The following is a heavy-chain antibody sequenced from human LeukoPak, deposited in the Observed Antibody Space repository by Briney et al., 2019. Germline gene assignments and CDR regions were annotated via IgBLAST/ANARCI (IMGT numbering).Heavy chain of an antibody. J-gene: IGHJ5*02. D-gene: IGHD3-9*01. CDR1: GYTFTGYY. CDR3: ARADVLRYFDWFDP. Sequence: ASVKVSCKASGYTFTGYYMYWVRQAPGQGLEWMGWINPNSGGTNYAQKFQGRVTMTRDTSISTAYMELSRLRSDDTAVYYCARADVLRYFDWFDPWGQGTLVTVSS. CDR2: INPNSGGT. V-gene: IGHV1-2*02.